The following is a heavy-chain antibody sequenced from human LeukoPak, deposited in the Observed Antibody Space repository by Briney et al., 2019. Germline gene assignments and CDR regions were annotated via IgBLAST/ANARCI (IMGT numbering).Heavy chain of an antibody. CDR1: GFTFTSSA. V-gene: IGHV1-58*02. Sequence: ASVKVSCKASGFTFTSSAMQWVRQARGQRLEWIGWIVVGSGNTNYAQKFQERVTITRDMSTSTAYMELSSLRSEDTAVYYCAAAVLGSSGYSSYWGQGTLVTVSS. CDR3: AAAVLGSSGYSSY. D-gene: IGHD3-22*01. J-gene: IGHJ4*02. CDR2: IVVGSGNT.